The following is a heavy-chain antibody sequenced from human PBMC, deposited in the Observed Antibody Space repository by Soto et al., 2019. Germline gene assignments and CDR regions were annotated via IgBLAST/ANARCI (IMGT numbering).Heavy chain of an antibody. V-gene: IGHV4-34*01. J-gene: IGHJ4*02. D-gene: IGHD6-19*01. Sequence: SETLSLTCAVSGGSISGFYWSWIRQSPVKGLEWIGEISHRGRTNYNPSLQSRVTISLDTSKNQFSLTLSAVTATDTAIYYCKRGSIAVGGYFDSWGQGTLLTVST. CDR1: GGSISGFY. CDR2: ISHRGRT. CDR3: KRGSIAVGGYFDS.